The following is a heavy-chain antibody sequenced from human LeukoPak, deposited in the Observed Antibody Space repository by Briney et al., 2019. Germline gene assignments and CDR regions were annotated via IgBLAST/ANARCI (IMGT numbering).Heavy chain of an antibody. CDR1: GYSFTSGHY. CDR2: IYHTGSA. D-gene: IGHD2-2*01. V-gene: IGHV4-38-2*01. J-gene: IGHJ4*02. Sequence: SETLSLTCSVSGYSFTSGHYWGWIRQPPGKGLEWIANIYHTGSAHYNPSLKSRVTISVDTSKNQFSLKLSSVTAADTAVYYCARYCTSTTCILRGFDYWGQGTLVAVSS. CDR3: ARYCTSTTCILRGFDY.